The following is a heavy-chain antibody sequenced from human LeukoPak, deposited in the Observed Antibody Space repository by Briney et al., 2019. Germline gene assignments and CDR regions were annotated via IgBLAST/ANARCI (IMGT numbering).Heavy chain of an antibody. J-gene: IGHJ4*02. CDR2: IWYDGSNK. Sequence: PGEPLRLSCAASGFTFSSYGMHWVRQAPGKGLEWVAVIWYDGSNKYYADSVKGRFTISRDNSKNTLYLQMNSLRAEDTAVYYCARDRGSYWDGGNDYWGQGTLVTASS. CDR3: ARDRGSYWDGGNDY. V-gene: IGHV3-33*01. CDR1: GFTFSSYG. D-gene: IGHD1-26*01.